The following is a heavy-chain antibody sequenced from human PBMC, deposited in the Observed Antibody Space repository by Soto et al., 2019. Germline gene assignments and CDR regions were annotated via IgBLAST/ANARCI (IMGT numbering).Heavy chain of an antibody. V-gene: IGHV4-59*01. CDR1: GGSISSNY. D-gene: IGHD3-3*01. CDR2: IYYTGST. J-gene: IGHJ6*02. Sequence: SETLSLTCIVSGGSISSNYWSWIRQPTGKGLEWIGYIYYTGSTNFNPSLKNRVIISVDTSKNQFSLKLSSVTAADTAVYYCARSYPNTIFGVVPSRGLDVWGQGTTVTVSS. CDR3: ARSYPNTIFGVVPSRGLDV.